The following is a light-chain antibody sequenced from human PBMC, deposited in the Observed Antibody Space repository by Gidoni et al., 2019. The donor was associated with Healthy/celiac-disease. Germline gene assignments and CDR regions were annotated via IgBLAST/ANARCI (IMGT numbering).Light chain of an antibody. V-gene: IGLV2-8*01. J-gene: IGLJ1*01. CDR3: SSYAGSTYYV. CDR2: EVS. CDR1: SSDVGGYNY. Sequence: QSALTQPPSASGSPGQSVTISCTGTSSDVGGYNYVSWDQQHPGKAPKLMIYEVSKRPSGVPDRFSGSKSGNTASLTVSGLQAEDEADYYCSSYAGSTYYVFGTGTKVTVL.